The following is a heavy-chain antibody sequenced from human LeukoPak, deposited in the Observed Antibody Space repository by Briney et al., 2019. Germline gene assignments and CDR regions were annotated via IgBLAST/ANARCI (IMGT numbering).Heavy chain of an antibody. J-gene: IGHJ5*02. CDR1: GYTFTGYY. Sequence: ASVKVSCKASGYTFTGYYLNWVRQAPGQGLEWMGWINPSSGGTKYAQKFQGRVTMTRDTSISTAYMELSSLRSDDTAVYYCARDGGDMVRGVMDSNWFDPWGQGTLVTVSS. D-gene: IGHD3-10*01. CDR3: ARDGGDMVRGVMDSNWFDP. CDR2: INPSSGGT. V-gene: IGHV1-2*02.